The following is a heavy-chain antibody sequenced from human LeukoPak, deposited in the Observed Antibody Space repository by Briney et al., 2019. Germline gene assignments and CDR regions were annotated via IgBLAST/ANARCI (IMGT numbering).Heavy chain of an antibody. J-gene: IGHJ5*02. V-gene: IGHV4-39*01. Sequence: KSSETLSLTCTVSGGSISSSSYYWGWIRQPPGKGLEWIGSIYYSGSTYYNPSLKSRVTISVDTSKNQFSLKLSSVTAADTAVYYCARIEGGSSSIWFDPWGQGTLVTVSS. D-gene: IGHD6-6*01. CDR2: IYYSGST. CDR1: GGSISSSSYY. CDR3: ARIEGGSSSIWFDP.